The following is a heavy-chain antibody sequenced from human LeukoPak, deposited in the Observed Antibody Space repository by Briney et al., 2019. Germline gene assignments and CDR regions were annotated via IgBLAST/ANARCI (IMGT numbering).Heavy chain of an antibody. Sequence: ASVTVSCKVSGYTLTELSMHWVRQAPGKGSEGMGGFDPEDGETIYAQEFQGRVTMTEDTSTDTAYMELSSLRSEDTAVYYCATATPIYYDSSGYDYWGQGTLVTVSS. CDR1: GYTLTELS. J-gene: IGHJ4*02. V-gene: IGHV1-24*01. D-gene: IGHD3-22*01. CDR3: ATATPIYYDSSGYDY. CDR2: FDPEDGET.